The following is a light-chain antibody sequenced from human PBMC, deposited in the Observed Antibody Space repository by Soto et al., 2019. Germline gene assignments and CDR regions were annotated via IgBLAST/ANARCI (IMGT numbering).Light chain of an antibody. CDR1: SSYVGGSNY. J-gene: IGLJ1*01. CDR2: AVS. V-gene: IGLV2-11*01. Sequence: QSLLAQPRSASGSPGQSVRIACTGTSSYVGGSNYVCWSQQQPGKAPKLMRYAVSKRPSGVPDRFSGSKSGNTASLTISGLQAEDEADYSCCSYAGSYTGVFGTGTKVNV. CDR3: CSYAGSYTGV.